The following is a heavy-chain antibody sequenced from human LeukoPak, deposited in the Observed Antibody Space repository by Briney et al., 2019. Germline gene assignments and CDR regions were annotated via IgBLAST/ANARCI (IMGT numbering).Heavy chain of an antibody. J-gene: IGHJ3*02. Sequence: GGSLRLSCAASGFTFSDYYMSWIRQAPGGGLEWVSYISSSGSTIYYADSVKGRFTISRDNAKNSLYLQMNSLRAEDTAVYYCARAGGGAYDFWSGYAFDIWGQGTMVTVSS. D-gene: IGHD3-3*01. CDR1: GFTFSDYY. CDR3: ARAGGGAYDFWSGYAFDI. V-gene: IGHV3-11*01. CDR2: ISSSGSTI.